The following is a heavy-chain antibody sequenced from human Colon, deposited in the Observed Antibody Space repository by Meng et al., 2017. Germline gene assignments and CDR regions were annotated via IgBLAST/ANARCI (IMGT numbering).Heavy chain of an antibody. J-gene: IGHJ1*01. CDR1: GASITKNTYY. CDR3: VSRIGGSSETDF. D-gene: IGHD1-26*01. Sequence: KLQGAGPRLVKPSETLSLICTVSGASITKNTYYWVWIRQPPGKGLEWIGNIYYTEATYYNPSLKGRVTISLDTSKNQFSLNLNAVTAADTAVYYCVSRIGGSSETDFWGQGTLVTVSS. V-gene: IGHV4-39*07. CDR2: IYYTEAT.